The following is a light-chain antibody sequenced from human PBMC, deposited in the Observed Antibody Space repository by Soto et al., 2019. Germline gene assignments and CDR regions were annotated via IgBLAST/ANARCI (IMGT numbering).Light chain of an antibody. CDR1: QSISSW. J-gene: IGKJ2*01. V-gene: IGKV1-5*03. CDR2: MAS. Sequence: DIQMTQSPSTLSAFVGDRVTITCRASQSISSWLAWFQQKPGKAPNLLIYMASYLESGVPSRFSCSGSGTAFTLNISSLQPDDFATYYCQQYDTYPLTFGQGTKLEIK. CDR3: QQYDTYPLT.